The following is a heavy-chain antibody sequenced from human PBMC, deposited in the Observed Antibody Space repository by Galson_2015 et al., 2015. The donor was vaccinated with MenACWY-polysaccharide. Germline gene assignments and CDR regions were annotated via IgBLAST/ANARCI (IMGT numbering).Heavy chain of an antibody. J-gene: IGHJ3*02. CDR1: GFTFSSYA. CDR3: AKDTGPGEYAYSWGTFDI. Sequence: LRLSCAASGFTFSSYALSWVRQAPGKGLEWVSGVSASGGSTVYTDSAKGRFTMSRDNSKRSLYLQMNSLRAEDTAVYYCAKDTGPGEYAYSWGTFDIWGLGTKVTVSS. V-gene: IGHV3-23*01. CDR2: VSASGGST. D-gene: IGHD3-10*01.